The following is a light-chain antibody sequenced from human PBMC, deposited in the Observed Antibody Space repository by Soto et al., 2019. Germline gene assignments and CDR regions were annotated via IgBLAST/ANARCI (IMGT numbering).Light chain of an antibody. V-gene: IGKV3-15*01. CDR1: QGVSRK. Sequence: VMTQSPATLAVAPGERVTFSCGASQGVSRKLAWYQPKPGQAPRLLISGASTGSTGIPARFSGSGSGTEFTLTISSLQSEDCEIYYCQQYHTWPITFGGGTKVDIK. CDR2: GAS. J-gene: IGKJ4*01. CDR3: QQYHTWPIT.